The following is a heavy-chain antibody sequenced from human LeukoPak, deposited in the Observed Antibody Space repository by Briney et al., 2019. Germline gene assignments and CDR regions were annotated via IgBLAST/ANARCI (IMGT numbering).Heavy chain of an antibody. J-gene: IGHJ3*02. CDR2: INPNSGGT. D-gene: IGHD6-19*01. CDR1: GYTFTGYY. Sequence: GASVKVSCKASGYTFTGYYMHWVRQAPGQGLEWMGWINPNSGGTNYAQKFQGRVTMTRVTSISTAYMELSRLRSDDTAVYYCARGSAGIAVAPAHDAFDIWGQGTMVTVSS. CDR3: ARGSAGIAVAPAHDAFDI. V-gene: IGHV1-2*02.